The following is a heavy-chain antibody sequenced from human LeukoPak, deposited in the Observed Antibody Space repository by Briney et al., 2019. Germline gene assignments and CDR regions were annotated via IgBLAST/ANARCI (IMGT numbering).Heavy chain of an antibody. V-gene: IGHV4-61*02. CDR2: IYTSGST. D-gene: IGHD4-17*01. CDR1: GGSISSGSYY. Sequence: SETLSLTCTVSGGSISSGSYYWSWIRQPAGKGLEWIGRIYTSGSTNYNPSLKSQVTISVDTSKNQFSLKLSSVTAADTAVYYCARDGWDYGDFRFWGQGTLVTVSS. CDR3: ARDGWDYGDFRF. J-gene: IGHJ4*02.